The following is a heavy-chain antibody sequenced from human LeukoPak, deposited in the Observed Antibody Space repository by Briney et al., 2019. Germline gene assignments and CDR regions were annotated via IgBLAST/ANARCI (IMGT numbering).Heavy chain of an antibody. CDR2: INTSGST. D-gene: IGHD3-10*01. CDR1: GGSISSGSYY. Sequence: SETLSLTCTVSGGSISSGSYYWSWIRQPAGKGLEWIGRINTSGSTNYNPSLKSRFTTSGDMSKNQFSLKLSSVTAADTAVYYCARAAFGYYGSGSYYKSGFDYWGQGTLVTVSS. J-gene: IGHJ4*02. CDR3: ARAAFGYYGSGSYYKSGFDY. V-gene: IGHV4-61*02.